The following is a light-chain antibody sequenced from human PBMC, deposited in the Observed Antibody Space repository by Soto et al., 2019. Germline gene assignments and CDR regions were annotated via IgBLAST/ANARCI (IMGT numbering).Light chain of an antibody. CDR3: SSFTTTNTYV. V-gene: IGLV2-14*01. CDR2: DVS. J-gene: IGLJ1*01. CDR1: SSDVGGYNY. Sequence: QSVLTQPASVSGSPGQSITISCTGTSSDVGGYNYVSWYQQYPGKAPKLMIYDVSNRPSGVSNRFSGSKSGNTASLTISGLQAEDEGDYYCSSFTTTNTYVFGTGTKVPS.